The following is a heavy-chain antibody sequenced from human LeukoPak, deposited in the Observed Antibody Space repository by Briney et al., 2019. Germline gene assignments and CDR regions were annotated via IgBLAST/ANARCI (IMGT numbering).Heavy chain of an antibody. CDR3: RRAPEVVAGDDY. V-gene: IGHV4-30-4*01. CDR2: IYYSGST. D-gene: IGHD6-19*01. CDR1: GGSISSGDYY. Sequence: ASQTLSLTCTVSGGSISSGDYYWSWIRQPPGKGLEWIGYIYYSGSTYYNPSLKSRVTISVDTSKNQFSLKLSSVTAADTAVYYCRRAPEVVAGDDYWGQGTLVTVSS. J-gene: IGHJ4*02.